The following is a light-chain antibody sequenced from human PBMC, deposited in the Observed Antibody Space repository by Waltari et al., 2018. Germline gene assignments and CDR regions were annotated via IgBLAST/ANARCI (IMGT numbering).Light chain of an antibody. CDR1: SSDVGFYNY. V-gene: IGLV2-14*01. Sequence: QSALTPPASVSGSPGQSITISCTGTSSDVGFYNYVSWYQQHPVKAPKLIIYDVSERPSGVSDRFSGSTSGNTASLTISGLQAEDEADYYCNSYAGSSSWVFGGGTKLTVL. CDR2: DVS. J-gene: IGLJ3*02. CDR3: NSYAGSSSWV.